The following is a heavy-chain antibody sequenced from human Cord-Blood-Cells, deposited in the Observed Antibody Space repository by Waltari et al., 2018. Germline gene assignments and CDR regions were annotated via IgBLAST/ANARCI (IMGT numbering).Heavy chain of an antibody. D-gene: IGHD6-13*01. J-gene: IGHJ1*01. CDR3: AGRSSSAADLYFPR. Sequence: QVQLMQPGAEVTKPGASVQLSCKASGYTFTGYYMHWVRQAPGHGLEGVGGLNPNSRCTSHAQRSQGRVTMTRHTSISTAYMELSMLISDDTAAYYGAGRSSSAADLYFPRWGHGTLVTVAA. V-gene: IGHV1-2*02. CDR2: LNPNSRCT. CDR1: GYTFTGYY.